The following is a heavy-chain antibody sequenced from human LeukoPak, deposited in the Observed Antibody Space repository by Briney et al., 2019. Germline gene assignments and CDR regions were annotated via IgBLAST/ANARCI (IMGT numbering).Heavy chain of an antibody. CDR3: ARETPQAYCSSTSCYTRGWFDP. J-gene: IGHJ5*02. CDR2: IYTSGST. V-gene: IGHV4-4*07. D-gene: IGHD2-2*02. CDR1: GGSISSDY. Sequence: KPSETLSLTCTVPGGSISSDYWRSIRQHAGKGLEWIGRIYTSGSTNYNPSLKSRVTMSVDTSKNQFSLKLSSVTAADTAVYYCARETPQAYCSSTSCYTRGWFDPWGQGTLVTVSS.